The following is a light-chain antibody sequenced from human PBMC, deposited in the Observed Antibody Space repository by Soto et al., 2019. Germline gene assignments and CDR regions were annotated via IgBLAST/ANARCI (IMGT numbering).Light chain of an antibody. CDR3: QQYNSYPYT. J-gene: IGKJ2*01. Sequence: DIQMTQSPSTLSASVGDRVTITCRARQSISSWLAWYQQKPGKAPKLLIYKASSLESGVPSRFSGNKSGTEFTLTISSLQPDDFATYYCQQYNSYPYTFGQGTKLEIK. CDR2: KAS. CDR1: QSISSW. V-gene: IGKV1-5*03.